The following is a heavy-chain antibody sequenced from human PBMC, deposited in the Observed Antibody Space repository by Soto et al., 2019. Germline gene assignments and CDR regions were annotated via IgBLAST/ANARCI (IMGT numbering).Heavy chain of an antibody. J-gene: IGHJ6*02. V-gene: IGHV4-39*01. D-gene: IGHD2-2*01. CDR2: MYYGGST. CDR3: ARHAAYVPEGGMDV. CDR1: GGSIRSSSYY. Sequence: KPSETLSLTCTVSGGSIRSSSYYWGWIRQPPGKGLEWIGSMYYGGSTNYNPSLKSRVTISVDTSKSQFSLKLTSVAAADTAVYYCARHAAYVPEGGMDVWGQGVTVTVSS.